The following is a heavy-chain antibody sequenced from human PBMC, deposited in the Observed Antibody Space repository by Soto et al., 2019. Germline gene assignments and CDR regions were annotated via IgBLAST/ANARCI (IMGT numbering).Heavy chain of an antibody. CDR3: ASDHHDDHSADY. Sequence: QVQLVQSGAEVKKPGASVKVSCKASGYTFTSYGISWVRQAPGQGLEWMGWISAYNGNTNYAQKLQGRVTMTTDTSTTTANTEQMNLRSHNSDVSDCASDHHDDHSADYWGQGTLVTVSS. V-gene: IGHV1-18*01. CDR1: GYTFTSYG. CDR2: ISAYNGNT. D-gene: IGHD3-16*01. J-gene: IGHJ4*02.